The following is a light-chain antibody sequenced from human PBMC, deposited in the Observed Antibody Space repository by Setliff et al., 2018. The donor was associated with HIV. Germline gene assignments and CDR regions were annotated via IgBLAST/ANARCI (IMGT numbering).Light chain of an antibody. CDR3: SSYTNTPLYV. V-gene: IGLV2-14*03. Sequence: QSALAQPASVSGSPGQSITISCTGTSSDVGGYNYVSWYQQHPGKAPKLMIYDVSNRPSGVSNRFSGSKSGNTASLIISGLQPGDEADYYCSSYTNTPLYVFGTGTKVTVL. J-gene: IGLJ1*01. CDR2: DVS. CDR1: SSDVGGYNY.